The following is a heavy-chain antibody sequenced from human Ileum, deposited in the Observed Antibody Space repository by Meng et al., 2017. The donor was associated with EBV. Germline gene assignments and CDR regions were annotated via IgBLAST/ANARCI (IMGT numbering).Heavy chain of an antibody. CDR2: TSHSGST. CDR1: GGSIGRSDW. D-gene: IGHD3-22*01. V-gene: IGHV4-4*02. Sequence: QVQLEESGPGLVKPSETLSLTCAVSGGSIGRSDWWSWVRQPPGKGLEWIGETSHSGSTNYSPSLKSRVTISLDKSKNQLSLKLNSVTAADTAVYYCASSDYYRSDYWGQGTLVTVSS. CDR3: ASSDYYRSDY. J-gene: IGHJ4*02.